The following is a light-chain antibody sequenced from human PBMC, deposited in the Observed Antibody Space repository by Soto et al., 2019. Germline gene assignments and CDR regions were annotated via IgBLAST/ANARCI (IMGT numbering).Light chain of an antibody. CDR2: GAS. V-gene: IGKV3-20*01. Sequence: EIVLTQSPGTLSLSPGERATLSCRASQSISGNYLAWYQQKPGQAPRLLIYGASNRATGIPERFSGSGSGTDFTLTVSRLEPQDSAMYYCQQYVISVTFGQGTRLEIK. CDR1: QSISGNY. CDR3: QQYVISVT. J-gene: IGKJ5*01.